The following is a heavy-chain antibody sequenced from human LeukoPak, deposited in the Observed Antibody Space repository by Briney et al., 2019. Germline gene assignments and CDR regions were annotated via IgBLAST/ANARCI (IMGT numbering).Heavy chain of an antibody. CDR2: MNPANGNT. CDR3: VRGFTYGYPPDY. V-gene: IGHV1-8*01. J-gene: IGHJ4*02. Sequence: GASVKVSCTASGYTFTSYNINWVRQVTGQGLERMGWMNPANGNTGYAQKFQGRVTMTRDTSISTAYMDLSSLISEDKAVYYCVRGFTYGYPPDYWGQGTLVTVSS. D-gene: IGHD5-18*01. CDR1: GYTFTSYN.